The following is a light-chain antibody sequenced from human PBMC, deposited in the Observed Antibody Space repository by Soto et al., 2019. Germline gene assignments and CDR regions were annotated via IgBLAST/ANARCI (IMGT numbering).Light chain of an antibody. CDR3: KEYNNWTRT. J-gene: IGKJ1*01. Sequence: EIVLTQSPGTLSLSPGERATLSCRASQSVSNNYLAWYQQKPGQAPRLLIYGASIRATGIPDRFSGSGSGTEFTLTINSLQSEEVAVYYCKEYNNWTRTLGQGTKV. CDR2: GAS. V-gene: IGKV3D-15*01. CDR1: QSVSNN.